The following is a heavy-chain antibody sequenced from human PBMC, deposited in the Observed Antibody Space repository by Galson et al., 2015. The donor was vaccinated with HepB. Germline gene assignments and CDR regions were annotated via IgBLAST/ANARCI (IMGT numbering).Heavy chain of an antibody. CDR2: IIPIFGTA. D-gene: IGHD1-26*01. J-gene: IGHJ4*02. V-gene: IGHV1-69*13. CDR1: GGTFSSYA. Sequence: SVKVSCKASGGTFSSYAISWVRQAPGQGLEWMGGIIPIFGTANYAQKFQGRVTITADESTSTAYMELSSLRSEDTAVYYCARDRNQWDQYYFDYWGQGSLVTVSS. CDR3: ARDRNQWDQYYFDY.